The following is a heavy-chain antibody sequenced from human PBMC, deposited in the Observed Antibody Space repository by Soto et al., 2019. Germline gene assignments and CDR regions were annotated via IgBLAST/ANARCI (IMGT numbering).Heavy chain of an antibody. J-gene: IGHJ3*02. D-gene: IGHD1-26*01. CDR3: TRGNDWKSYNFDS. V-gene: IGHV4-59*11. CDR1: GGSLTDHY. CDR2: VYYSGAT. Sequence: QVQLQESGPGLVKPSETLSLTCTVAGGSLTDHYWNWFRQSPGRGLQLIGYVYYSGATSYNPSLTSGVTMTVDTAQNQFYLKLRSVKATDTAVYFCTRGNDWKSYNFDSWRQGTIVSVSS.